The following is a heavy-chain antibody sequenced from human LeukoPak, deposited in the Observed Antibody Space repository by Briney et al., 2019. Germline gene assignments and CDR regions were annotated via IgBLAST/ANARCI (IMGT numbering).Heavy chain of an antibody. CDR2: IYTSGST. J-gene: IGHJ6*03. CDR3: ARVPRPTTRSLELDYMDV. V-gene: IGHV4-4*07. Sequence: PSETLSLTCTVSGGSISSYYWSWIRQPAGKGLEWIGRIYTSGSTNYNPSLKSRVTISVDTSKNQFSLKLSSVTAADTAVYYCARVPRPTTRSLELDYMDVWGKGTTVTVSS. D-gene: IGHD1-7*01. CDR1: GGSISSYY.